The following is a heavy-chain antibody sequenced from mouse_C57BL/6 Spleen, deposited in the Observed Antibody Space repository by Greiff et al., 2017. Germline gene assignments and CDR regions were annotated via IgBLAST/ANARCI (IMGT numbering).Heavy chain of an antibody. CDR1: GYTFTSYR. CDR2: IHPNSGST. J-gene: IGHJ4*01. Sequence: QVQLQQPGAELVKPGASVKLSCKASGYTFTSYRMHWVKQRPGQGLEWIGMIHPNSGSTNYNQKFKSKATLTVDKSSSTAYMQLSSLTSEDSEVEYCARRYYCYEDYSIDYWGQGTSVTVSS. V-gene: IGHV1-64*01. CDR3: ARRYYCYEDYSIDY. D-gene: IGHD2-12*01.